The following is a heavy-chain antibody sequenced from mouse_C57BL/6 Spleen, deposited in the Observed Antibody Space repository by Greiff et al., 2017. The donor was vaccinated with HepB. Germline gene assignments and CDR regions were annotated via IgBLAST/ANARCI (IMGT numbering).Heavy chain of an antibody. CDR3: TRAPLYDYDEVWFVY. D-gene: IGHD2-4*01. CDR2: ISSGGDYI. J-gene: IGHJ3*01. V-gene: IGHV5-9-1*02. Sequence: EVKVVESGEGLVKPGGSLKLSCAASGFTFSSYAMSWVRQTPEKRLEWVAYISSGGDYIYYADTVKGRFTISRDNARNTLYLQMSSLKSEDTAMYYCTRAPLYDYDEVWFVYWGQGTLVTVSA. CDR1: GFTFSSYA.